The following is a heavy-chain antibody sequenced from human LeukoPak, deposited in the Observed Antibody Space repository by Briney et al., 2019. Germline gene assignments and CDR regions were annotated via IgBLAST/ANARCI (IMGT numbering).Heavy chain of an antibody. Sequence: PGGSLRLSYAPSGFTFNKYAIHWVRQAPGKGLEWVSFIRYDGGKTYYTASVKGRFSISRDNANNTVDLQMNSLRPEDTAVYYCAKDFLDVRVAGTLDQWGQGTLVIVSS. CDR2: IRYDGGKT. D-gene: IGHD6-19*01. J-gene: IGHJ4*02. CDR3: AKDFLDVRVAGTLDQ. CDR1: GFTFNKYA. V-gene: IGHV3-30*02.